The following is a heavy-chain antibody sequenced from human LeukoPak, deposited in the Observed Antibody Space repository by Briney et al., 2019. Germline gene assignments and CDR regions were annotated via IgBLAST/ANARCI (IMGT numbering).Heavy chain of an antibody. V-gene: IGHV4-59*01. D-gene: IGHD5-12*01. CDR2: IYYSGST. CDR3: ARVSGYDWESFYDY. CDR1: GGSSSSNY. Sequence: PSETLSLTCTVSGGSSSSNYWSWIRQPPGKGLEWIGYIYYSGSTNYNPSLKSRVTISVDTSKNQFSLKLSSVTAADTAMYYCARVSGYDWESFYDYWGQGSLVTVSS. J-gene: IGHJ4*02.